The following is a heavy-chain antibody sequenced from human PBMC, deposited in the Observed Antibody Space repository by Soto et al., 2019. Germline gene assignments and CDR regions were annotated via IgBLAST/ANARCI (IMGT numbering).Heavy chain of an antibody. J-gene: IGHJ3*01. Sequence: SETLSLTCTVSGGSISSGDYYWSWIRQPPGKGLEWIGYIYYSGSTYYNPSLKSRVTISVGTSKNQFSLKLSSVTAADTAVYYCAIYFSGGSCANDAFAFRAQRTIVPGSS. V-gene: IGHV4-31*03. CDR1: GGSISSGDYY. D-gene: IGHD2-15*01. CDR2: IYYSGST. CDR3: AIYFSGGSCANDAFAF.